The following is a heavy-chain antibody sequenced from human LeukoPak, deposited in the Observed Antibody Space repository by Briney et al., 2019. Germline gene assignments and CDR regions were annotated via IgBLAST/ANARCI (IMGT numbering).Heavy chain of an antibody. CDR1: GGSFSGYY. V-gene: IGHV4-34*01. CDR3: ERVVAVAGRNLYYFDY. J-gene: IGHJ4*02. CDR2: INHSGST. D-gene: IGHD6-19*01. Sequence: SETLSLTCAVYGGSFSGYYWSWIRQPPGKGLEWIGEINHSGSTNYNPSLKSRVTISVDTSKNQFSLKLSSVTAADTAVYYCERVVAVAGRNLYYFDYWSQGTLVTVSS.